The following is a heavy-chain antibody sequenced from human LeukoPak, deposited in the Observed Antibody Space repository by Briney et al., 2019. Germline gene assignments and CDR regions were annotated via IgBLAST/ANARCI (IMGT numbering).Heavy chain of an antibody. V-gene: IGHV4-39*01. CDR2: IFYTGST. CDR1: DGSISSSNYY. Sequence: PETLSLTCTVSDGSISSSNYYWAWIRQPPGKGLEWIANIFYTGSTYYNPSLKSRVTISIDTSKNQFSLRLNSVTATDTAVYYCARLNKPGWFDPWGQGTLVTVSS. J-gene: IGHJ5*02. CDR3: ARLNKPGWFDP. D-gene: IGHD1-14*01.